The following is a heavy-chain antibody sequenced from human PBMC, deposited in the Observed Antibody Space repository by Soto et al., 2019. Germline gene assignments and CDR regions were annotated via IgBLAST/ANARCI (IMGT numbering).Heavy chain of an antibody. CDR2: MNPNSGNT. CDR3: ARGPYCGGECSSWDYYYYYGMDV. J-gene: IGHJ6*01. Sequence: QVQLVQSGAEVKKPGASVKVSCKASGYTFTSYDINWVRQATGQGLEWMGWMNPNSGNTGYAQKFQGRVTMNRKTSISKAYMELRSMRSEETAVYYCARGPYCGGECSSWDYYYYYGMDVWGQGTTVTVSS. CDR1: GYTFTSYD. D-gene: IGHD2-21*01. V-gene: IGHV1-8*01.